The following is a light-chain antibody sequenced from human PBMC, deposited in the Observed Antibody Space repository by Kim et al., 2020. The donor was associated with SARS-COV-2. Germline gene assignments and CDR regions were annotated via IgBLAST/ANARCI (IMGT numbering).Light chain of an antibody. CDR1: QSISSW. CDR3: QQYNSYRYT. CDR2: DAS. J-gene: IGKJ2*01. V-gene: IGKV1-5*01. Sequence: ASVGDRVTITCRASQSISSWLAWYQQKPGKAPKLLIYDASSLESGVPSRFSGSGSGTEFTLTISSLQPDDFATYYCQQYNSYRYTFGQGTKLEI.